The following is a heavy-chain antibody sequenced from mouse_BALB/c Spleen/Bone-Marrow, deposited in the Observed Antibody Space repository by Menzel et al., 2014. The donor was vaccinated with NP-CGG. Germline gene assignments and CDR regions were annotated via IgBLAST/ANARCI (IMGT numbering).Heavy chain of an antibody. CDR3: ARGYGNSAWFAY. D-gene: IGHD2-10*02. CDR2: IAPGSGSA. Sequence: DLVKPGASVKLSCKASGYTLTSYWINWIKQRPGQGLEWIGRIAPGSGSAYYNEMFKGKATLTVDTSSSTAYIQLSSLSSEDPAVYFCARGYGNSAWFAYWGQGTLVTVSA. V-gene: IGHV1S41*01. J-gene: IGHJ3*01. CDR1: GYTLTSYW.